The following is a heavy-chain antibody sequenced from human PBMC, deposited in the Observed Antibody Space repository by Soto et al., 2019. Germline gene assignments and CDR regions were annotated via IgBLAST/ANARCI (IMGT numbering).Heavy chain of an antibody. CDR1: GFTFSSYA. Sequence: EVQLLESGGGLVQPGGSLRLSCAASGFTFSSYAMSWVRQAPGKGLEWVSAISGSGGSTYYADSVKGRFTISRDNSKNTLYLQMHSLRAEDTAVYYCAKMGPDPGYYDFWSGSVLDYWGQGTLVTVSS. V-gene: IGHV3-23*01. CDR3: AKMGPDPGYYDFWSGSVLDY. D-gene: IGHD3-3*01. CDR2: ISGSGGST. J-gene: IGHJ4*02.